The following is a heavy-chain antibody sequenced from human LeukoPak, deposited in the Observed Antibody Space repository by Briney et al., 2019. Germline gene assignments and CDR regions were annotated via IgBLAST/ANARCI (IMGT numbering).Heavy chain of an antibody. V-gene: IGHV4-59*01. CDR1: GCSIRSYF. CDR3: ARASASIPPPDY. CDR2: MYYSGST. Sequence: PSETLSLTCTVSGCSIRSYFWSWIRQPPGKGLEWIGYMYYSGSTNYNPSLRSRVIMSLDTSKKQFSLKLSSVTAADTAVYYCARASASIPPPDYWGQGTLVTVSS. D-gene: IGHD2/OR15-2a*01. J-gene: IGHJ4*02.